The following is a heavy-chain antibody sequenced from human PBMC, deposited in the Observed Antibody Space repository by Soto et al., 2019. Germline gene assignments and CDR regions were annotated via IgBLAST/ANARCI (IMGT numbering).Heavy chain of an antibody. CDR1: GDFISNFY. V-gene: IGHV4-4*07. Sequence: QVQLQESGPGLVKPSETLSLTCTVSGDFISNFYWSWIRHPAGKGLQSLGRISASGRSNYNPNLQSRVAMSLDTSKNQFSLRLTSLSAADTAVYFCARGMGRYFDLWGRGTLVTVFS. D-gene: IGHD2-8*01. J-gene: IGHJ2*01. CDR2: ISASGRS. CDR3: ARGMGRYFDL.